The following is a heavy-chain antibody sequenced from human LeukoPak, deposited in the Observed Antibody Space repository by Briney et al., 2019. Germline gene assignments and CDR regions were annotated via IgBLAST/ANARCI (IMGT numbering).Heavy chain of an antibody. J-gene: IGHJ4*02. V-gene: IGHV3-30*18. D-gene: IGHD6-19*01. CDR1: GFTFSSYG. CDR3: AKVAVAGTDRGDY. Sequence: GGSLRFSCAASGFTFSSYGMHWVRQAPGKGLEWVAVISYDGSNKYYADSVKGRFTISRDNSKNTLYLQMNSLRAEDTAVYYCAKVAVAGTDRGDYWGQGTLVTVSS. CDR2: ISYDGSNK.